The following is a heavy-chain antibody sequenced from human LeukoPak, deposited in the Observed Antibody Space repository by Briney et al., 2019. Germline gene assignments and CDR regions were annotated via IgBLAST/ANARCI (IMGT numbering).Heavy chain of an antibody. Sequence: GGSLRLSCAASGLTFSSYSMNWVRQAPGKGLEWVSTMSGDATSTYYADSVKGRFTISRDNSKNTLYLQMNSLRAEDTAVYYCAKRTSGSSWYSSDYWGQGTLVTVSS. D-gene: IGHD6-13*01. CDR1: GLTFSSYS. J-gene: IGHJ4*02. CDR2: MSGDATST. CDR3: AKRTSGSSWYSSDY. V-gene: IGHV3-23*01.